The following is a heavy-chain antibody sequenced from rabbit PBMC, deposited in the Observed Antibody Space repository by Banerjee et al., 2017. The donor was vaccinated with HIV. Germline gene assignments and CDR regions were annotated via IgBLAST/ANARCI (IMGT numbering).Heavy chain of an antibody. CDR3: ARANDGVIGWNFGL. Sequence: QEQLEESGGDLVKPEGSLTLTCTASGFDISSYHISWVRQAPGKGLEWIGIIYANSGSAAYASWVNGRFTISSDNAQNTVDLQMSSLTAADTATYFCARANDGVIGWNFGLWGQGTLVTVS. J-gene: IGHJ3*01. CDR1: GFDISSYH. D-gene: IGHD1-1*01. CDR2: IYANSGSA. V-gene: IGHV1S43*01.